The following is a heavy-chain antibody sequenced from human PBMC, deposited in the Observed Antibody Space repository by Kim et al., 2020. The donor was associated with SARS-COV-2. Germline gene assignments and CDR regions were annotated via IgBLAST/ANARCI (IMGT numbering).Heavy chain of an antibody. V-gene: IGHV3-21*01. CDR2: ISSSSSYI. J-gene: IGHJ6*02. D-gene: IGHD6-19*01. CDR1: GFTFSSYS. CDR3: ARERSSGYYYYCMDV. Sequence: GGSLRLSCAASGFTFSSYSMNWVRQAPGKGLEWVSSISSSSSYIYYADSVKGRFTISRDNAKNSLYLQMNSLRAEDTSVYYCARERSSGYYYYCMDVWGQGTTVTVSS.